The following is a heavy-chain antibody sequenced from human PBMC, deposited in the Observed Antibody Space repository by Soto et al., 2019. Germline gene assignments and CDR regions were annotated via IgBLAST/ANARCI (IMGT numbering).Heavy chain of an antibody. J-gene: IGHJ6*02. Sequence: ASVKVSCKATGYSFTDYHIHWVRQAPGRGLEWLGRINPKSGGTSTAQKFQGWVTMTTDTSISTASMELTRLTSDDTAIYYCARGDSTDCSNGVCSFFYNHDMDVWGQGTTVTVSS. V-gene: IGHV1-2*04. CDR3: ARGDSTDCSNGVCSFFYNHDMDV. CDR1: GYSFTDYH. D-gene: IGHD2-8*01. CDR2: INPKSGGT.